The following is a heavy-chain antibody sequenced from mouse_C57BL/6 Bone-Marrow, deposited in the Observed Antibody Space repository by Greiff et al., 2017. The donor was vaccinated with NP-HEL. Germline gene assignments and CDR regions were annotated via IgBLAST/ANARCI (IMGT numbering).Heavy chain of an antibody. V-gene: IGHV1-81*01. CDR2: IYPRSGNT. CDR3: ARAFGSSFAY. CDR1: GYTFTSYG. D-gene: IGHD1-1*01. Sequence: VQLQQSGAELARPGASVKLSCKASGYTFTSYGISWVKQRTGQGLEWIGEIYPRSGNTYYNEKFKGKATLTADKSSSTAYMELRSLTSEDSAVYFCARAFGSSFAYWGQGTLVTVSA. J-gene: IGHJ3*01.